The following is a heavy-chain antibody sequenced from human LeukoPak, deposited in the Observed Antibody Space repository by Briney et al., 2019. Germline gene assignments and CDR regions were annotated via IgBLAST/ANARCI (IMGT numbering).Heavy chain of an antibody. CDR2: IYSGGST. Sequence: PGGSVRLSCAASGFTVSSNYMSWVGQGPGKGLEWVSVIYSGGSTYYADSVKAQFTISRDNSNNTLYLQMNSLRAEDTAVYYCARYCRVGAPDRYYYYYYMDVWGKGTPVTVSS. D-gene: IGHD1-26*01. CDR1: GFTVSSNY. CDR3: ARYCRVGAPDRYYYYYYMDV. V-gene: IGHV3-66*02. J-gene: IGHJ6*03.